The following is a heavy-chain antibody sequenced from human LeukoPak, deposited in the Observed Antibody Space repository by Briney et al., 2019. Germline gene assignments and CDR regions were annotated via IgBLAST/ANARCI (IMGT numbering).Heavy chain of an antibody. J-gene: IGHJ4*02. CDR3: ARDGDTAMSFDY. CDR1: GFTFSSYG. V-gene: IGHV3-33*08. D-gene: IGHD5-18*01. Sequence: GGSLRLSCVVSGFTFSSYGMHWVRQAPGKGLEWVAVIWYDGSNKYYADSVKGRFTISRDNSKNTLYLQMNSLRAEDTAVYYCARDGDTAMSFDYWGQGTLVTVSS. CDR2: IWYDGSNK.